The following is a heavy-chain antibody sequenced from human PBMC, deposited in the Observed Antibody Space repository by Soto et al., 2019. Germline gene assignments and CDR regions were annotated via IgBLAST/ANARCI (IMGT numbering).Heavy chain of an antibody. J-gene: IGHJ4*02. CDR3: ARQGVVAATPAEFDY. V-gene: IGHV4-31*03. D-gene: IGHD2-15*01. Sequence: SETLSLTCTVSGGSISSVGYYWSWIRQHPGKGLEWIGYIYYSGSTYYNPSLKSRVTISVDTSKNQFSLKLSSVTAADTAVYYCARQGVVAATPAEFDYWGQGTLVTVSS. CDR2: IYYSGST. CDR1: GGSISSVGYY.